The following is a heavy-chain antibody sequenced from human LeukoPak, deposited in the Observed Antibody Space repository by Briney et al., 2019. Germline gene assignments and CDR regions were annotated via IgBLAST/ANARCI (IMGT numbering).Heavy chain of an antibody. D-gene: IGHD6-13*01. V-gene: IGHV4-59*11. CDR1: GGSISSHY. J-gene: IGHJ4*02. CDR3: AGGSTWVIFDS. Sequence: SETLSLTCTVSGGSISSHYWSWIRQPPGKGLEWIGYIYYSGSTISNPSLRSRVTISVDTSKNQFSLRLSSVTAADTAVYCCAGGSTWVIFDSWGQGTLVTVSS. CDR2: IYYSGST.